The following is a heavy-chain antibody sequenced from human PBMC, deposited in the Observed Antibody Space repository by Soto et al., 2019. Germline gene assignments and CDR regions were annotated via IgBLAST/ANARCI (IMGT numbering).Heavy chain of an antibody. J-gene: IGHJ4*02. V-gene: IGHV3-23*01. CDR1: GFTFSTYA. Sequence: EVQLLESGGGLVQPGGSLRLSCAASGFTFSTYAMSWVRQAPGKGLEWVSAISGSGGDTYYADSVKGRFTISRDNSKNTLYLQMNSLRADDTAVYYCAKDSGWIQLLFDYRGQGTLVTVSS. D-gene: IGHD5-18*01. CDR3: AKDSGWIQLLFDY. CDR2: ISGSGGDT.